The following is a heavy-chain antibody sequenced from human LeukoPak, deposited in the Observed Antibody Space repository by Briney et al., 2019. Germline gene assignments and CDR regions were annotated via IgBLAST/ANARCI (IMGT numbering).Heavy chain of an antibody. CDR1: GGSISSGGYY. V-gene: IGHV4-31*03. D-gene: IGHD3-10*01. J-gene: IGHJ4*02. CDR2: IYYSGST. Sequence: SQTLSLTCTVSGGSISSGGYYWSWIRQHPGKGLEWIGYIYYSGSTYYNPSLKSRVTISVDTSKNQFSLKLSSVTAADTAVYYSARSPYGSGSRTSYYFDYWGQGTLVTVSS. CDR3: ARSPYGSGSRTSYYFDY.